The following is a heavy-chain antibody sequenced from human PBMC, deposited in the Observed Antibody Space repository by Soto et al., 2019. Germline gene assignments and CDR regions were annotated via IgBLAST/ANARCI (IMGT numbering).Heavy chain of an antibody. CDR2: ISSSSSYI. D-gene: IGHD3-9*01. CDR3: ARDFDWLSLVDY. V-gene: IGHV3-21*01. Sequence: EVQLVESGGGLVKPGGSLRLSCAASGFTFSSYSMNWVRQAPGKGLEWVSSISSSSSYIYYADSVKGRFTISRENAKNSLYLQMNSLRAEDTAVYYCARDFDWLSLVDYWGQGTLVTVSS. J-gene: IGHJ4*02. CDR1: GFTFSSYS.